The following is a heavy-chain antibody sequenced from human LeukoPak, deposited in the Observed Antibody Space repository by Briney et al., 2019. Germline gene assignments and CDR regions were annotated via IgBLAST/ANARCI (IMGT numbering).Heavy chain of an antibody. Sequence: ASVKVSCKASGYTFTGYYMHWVRQAPGQGLELKGWINPNSGGTNYAQKFQGRVTMTRDTSISTAYMELSRPRSDDTAVYYCARGNRDLRGYSGYDYGPYYYYYMDVWGKGTTVTVSS. CDR1: GYTFTGYY. J-gene: IGHJ6*03. CDR3: ARGNRDLRGYSGYDYGPYYYYYMDV. D-gene: IGHD5-12*01. CDR2: INPNSGGT. V-gene: IGHV1-2*02.